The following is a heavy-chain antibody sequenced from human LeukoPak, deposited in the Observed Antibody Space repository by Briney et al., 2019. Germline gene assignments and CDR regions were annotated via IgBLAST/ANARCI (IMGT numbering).Heavy chain of an antibody. J-gene: IGHJ4*02. V-gene: IGHV3-20*04. CDR2: INWNGGST. CDR3: EIDGGGFDY. Sequence: RPGGSLRLSCAASAFTFDDYGMSWVRQAPGKGLEWVSGINWNGGSTGYADSVKGRFTISRDNAKNSLYLQMNSLRAEDTAVHYCEIDGGGFDYWGQGTLVTVSS. D-gene: IGHD3-10*01. CDR1: AFTFDDYG.